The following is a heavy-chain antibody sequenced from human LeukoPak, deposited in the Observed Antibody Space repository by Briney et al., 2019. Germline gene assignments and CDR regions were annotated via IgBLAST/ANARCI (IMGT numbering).Heavy chain of an antibody. CDR2: INTNTGNP. Sequence: ASVKVSCKAFGYTFTSYAMNWVRQAPGQGLEWMGWINTNTGNPTYAQGFTGRFVFSLDTSVSTAYLQISSLKAEDTAVYYCARGYCSSTSCYGGAYWGQGTLVTVSS. D-gene: IGHD2-2*01. J-gene: IGHJ4*02. CDR1: GYTFTSYA. CDR3: ARGYCSSTSCYGGAY. V-gene: IGHV7-4-1*02.